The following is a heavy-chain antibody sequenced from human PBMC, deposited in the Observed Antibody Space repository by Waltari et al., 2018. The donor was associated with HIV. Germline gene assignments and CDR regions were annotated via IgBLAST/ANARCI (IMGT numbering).Heavy chain of an antibody. V-gene: IGHV3-53*01. Sequence: EVLLAESGGGLIQPGGSLGLSCTASTFSISGKHVTWVRQAPGGSLEWVAVIYPDDTTHSADSVSGRFTISRAKSRTKVFLLMNSLFVDDTATYFCATGVRYYGPWGQGTRVTVSS. J-gene: IGHJ5*02. CDR2: IYPDDTT. CDR3: ATGVRYYGP. D-gene: IGHD3-3*01. CDR1: TFSISGKH.